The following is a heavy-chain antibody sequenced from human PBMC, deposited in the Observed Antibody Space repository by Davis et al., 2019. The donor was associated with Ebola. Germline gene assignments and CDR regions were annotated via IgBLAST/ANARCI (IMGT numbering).Heavy chain of an antibody. J-gene: IGHJ4*02. CDR1: GYTFTSYG. CDR3: AREKERAFDY. CDR2: INPSGGST. Sequence: ASVKVSCKASGYTFTSYGISWVRQAPGQGLEWMGIINPSGGSTSYAQKFQGRVTITADESTSTAYMELSSLRSEDTAVYYCAREKERAFDYWGQGTLVTVSS. V-gene: IGHV1-46*01.